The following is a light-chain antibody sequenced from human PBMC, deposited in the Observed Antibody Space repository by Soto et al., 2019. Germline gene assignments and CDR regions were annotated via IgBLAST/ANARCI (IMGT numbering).Light chain of an antibody. CDR3: SLSYSGGTRV. CDR2: DTT. V-gene: IGLV7-46*01. Sequence: QAVVTQEPPLTVSPGGTVTLTCASSTGAVTSGHFPYWFQQRPGQAPRTLIYDTTSKHSWTPARLSGSLLGGKASLTLSGALPEDEAEYYCSLSYSGGTRVFGGGTKLTVL. J-gene: IGLJ3*02. CDR1: TGAVTSGHF.